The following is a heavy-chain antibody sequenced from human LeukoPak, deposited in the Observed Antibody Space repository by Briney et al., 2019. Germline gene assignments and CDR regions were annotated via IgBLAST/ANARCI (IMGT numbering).Heavy chain of an antibody. V-gene: IGHV1-2*02. CDR3: AGSGSTGYSLDY. CDR2: IDPNSGDT. J-gene: IGHJ4*02. Sequence: GASVKVSCKASGYSFTGYFIHWVRQAPGQGLEWMGCIDPNSGDTKYAQKFQGRVSMPRDTSTRTAYMELSRVRSDDTAVYFCAGSGSTGYSLDYWGQGTLVTVSS. CDR1: GYSFTGYF. D-gene: IGHD3-22*01.